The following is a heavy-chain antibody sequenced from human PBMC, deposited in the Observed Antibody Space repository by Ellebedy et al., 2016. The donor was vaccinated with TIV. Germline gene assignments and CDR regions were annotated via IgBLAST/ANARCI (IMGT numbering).Heavy chain of an antibody. CDR2: ISRDASII. CDR1: GFTFSSYW. J-gene: IGHJ4*02. V-gene: IGHV3-74*01. D-gene: IGHD1-1*01. CDR3: VKYIGGVDS. Sequence: LSLTCAASGFTFSSYWMHWVRQAPGKGLVWVSRISRDASIITYADSVEGRFTISRDNAKNTLYMQMNSLRAEDTAVYYCVKYIGGVDSWGRGTLVTVSS.